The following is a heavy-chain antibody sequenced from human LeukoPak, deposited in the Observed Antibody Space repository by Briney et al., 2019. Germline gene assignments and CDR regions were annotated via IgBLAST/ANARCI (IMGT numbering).Heavy chain of an antibody. D-gene: IGHD3-3*01. V-gene: IGHV1-8*01. J-gene: IGHJ6*02. Sequence: ASVKVSCKASGYTFTSYDINWVRQATGQGLEWMGWMNPNSGNTGYAQKFQGRVTMTRNTSISTAYMELSSLRSEDTAVYYCARGITYYDFWSGYYGRTLDYYYGVDVWGQGITVTVSS. CDR3: ARGITYYDFWSGYYGRTLDYYYGVDV. CDR2: MNPNSGNT. CDR1: GYTFTSYD.